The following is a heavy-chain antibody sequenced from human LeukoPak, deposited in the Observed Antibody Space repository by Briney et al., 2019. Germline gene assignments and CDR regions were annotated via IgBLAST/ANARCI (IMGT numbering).Heavy chain of an antibody. CDR2: INHYGST. V-gene: IGHV4-34*01. J-gene: IGHJ4*02. CDR3: ARVARCTSCFDVDY. D-gene: IGHD2-2*01. Sequence: SETLSLTCAVYGGSFSDYYWSWIRQSPGKGLEWIGEINHYGSTNYNPSLKSRVTMSVDTSQNQFSLKVTSVTAADTAVYYCARVARCTSCFDVDYWGQGTLVTVSS. CDR1: GGSFSDYY.